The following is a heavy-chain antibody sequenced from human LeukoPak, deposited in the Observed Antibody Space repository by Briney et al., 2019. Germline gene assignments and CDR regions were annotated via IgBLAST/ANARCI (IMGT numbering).Heavy chain of an antibody. CDR3: ARVSSYYDSSGYYYMGLFDY. CDR2: INFSGNT. D-gene: IGHD3-22*01. Sequence: PSETLSLTCSVSGGSISSYYWDWIRQPAGKGLEWIGRINFSGNTNYNPSLESRVFMSIDMSKIQFSLKLSSVTAADTAVYYCARVSSYYDSSGYYYMGLFDYWGQGTLVTVSS. CDR1: GGSISSYY. J-gene: IGHJ4*02. V-gene: IGHV4-4*07.